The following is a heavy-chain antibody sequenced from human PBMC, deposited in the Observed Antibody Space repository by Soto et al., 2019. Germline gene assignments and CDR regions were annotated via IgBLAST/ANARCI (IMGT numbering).Heavy chain of an antibody. D-gene: IGHD4-17*01. J-gene: IGHJ4*02. Sequence: GGSLRLSCAASGFTFDDYAMHWVRQAPGKGLEWVSGISWNSGSIGYADSVKGRFTISRDNAKNSLYLQMNSLRAEDTALYYCAKGSTVTTFYFDYWGQGTLVTVS. CDR1: GFTFDDYA. CDR2: ISWNSGSI. CDR3: AKGSTVTTFYFDY. V-gene: IGHV3-9*01.